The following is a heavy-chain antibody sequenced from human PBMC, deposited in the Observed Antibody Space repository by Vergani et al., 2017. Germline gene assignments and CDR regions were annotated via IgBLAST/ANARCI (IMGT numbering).Heavy chain of an antibody. Sequence: EVQLVESGGGLVQPGGSLRLSCAASGFTFSSYWMHWVRQAPGKGLVWVSRINSDGSSTSYADSVKGRFTISRDNAKNTLYLQMNSLRAEDTAVYYCAGLYGSGNKRNYYYYYMDVWGKGTTVTVSS. J-gene: IGHJ6*03. CDR2: INSDGSST. CDR3: AGLYGSGNKRNYYYYYMDV. CDR1: GFTFSSYW. D-gene: IGHD3-10*01. V-gene: IGHV3-74*01.